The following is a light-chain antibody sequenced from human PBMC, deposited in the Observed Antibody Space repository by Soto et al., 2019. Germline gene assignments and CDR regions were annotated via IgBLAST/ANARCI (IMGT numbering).Light chain of an antibody. CDR1: SSKIGSNT. V-gene: IGLV1-44*01. J-gene: IGLJ2*01. CDR2: NNN. CDR3: AAWDDSLNGQVV. Sequence: QSVLTQPPSASGTPGQRVNISCSGSSSKIGSNTVTWYLQLPGTAPKLLIHNNNQRPSGVPDRFSGSKSGTSASLAISGLQSEDEAHYYCAAWDDSLNGQVVFGGGTKLTVL.